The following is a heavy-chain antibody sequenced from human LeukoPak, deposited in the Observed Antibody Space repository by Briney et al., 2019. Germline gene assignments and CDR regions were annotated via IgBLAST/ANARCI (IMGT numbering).Heavy chain of an antibody. CDR2: IYPGDSDT. J-gene: IGHJ4*02. V-gene: IGHV5-51*01. D-gene: IGHD3-22*01. Sequence: GESLKISCKGSGYSFTSYWIGWVRQMPGKGLEWMGIIYPGDSDTRYSPSFQGQVTISADESISTAYLQWSSLKASDTAMYYCARHGAYYYDSSGYPFDYWGQGTLVTVSS. CDR3: ARHGAYYYDSSGYPFDY. CDR1: GYSFTSYW.